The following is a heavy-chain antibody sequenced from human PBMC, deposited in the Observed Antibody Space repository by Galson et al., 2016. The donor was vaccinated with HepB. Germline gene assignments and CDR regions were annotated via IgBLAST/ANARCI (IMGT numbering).Heavy chain of an antibody. CDR1: GFTFSRHV. Sequence: SLRLSCAASGFTFSRHVMHWVRQAPGKGLEWVAVMSDDGSKKYCADSVKGRFTISRDNSKNTLYLQMNSLKPEDTALYYCARAYYDVLTDYDYGMDVWGQGTTVTVSS. CDR2: MSDDGSKK. J-gene: IGHJ6*02. V-gene: IGHV3-30-3*01. CDR3: ARAYYDVLTDYDYGMDV. D-gene: IGHD3-9*01.